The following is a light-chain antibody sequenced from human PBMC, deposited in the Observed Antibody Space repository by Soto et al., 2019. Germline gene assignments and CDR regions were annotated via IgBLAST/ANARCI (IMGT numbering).Light chain of an antibody. CDR1: QSISRY. CDR2: VAT. J-gene: IGKJ4*01. Sequence: EIALTQSPATLSLSPGERATLSCRASQSISRYLAWYQQKPGQAPRLLIYVATNRATGIPARFSGSGSGTDFTLTISSLAPEDFAVYYCQQRGNWPSFGGGTKVEIK. V-gene: IGKV3-11*01. CDR3: QQRGNWPS.